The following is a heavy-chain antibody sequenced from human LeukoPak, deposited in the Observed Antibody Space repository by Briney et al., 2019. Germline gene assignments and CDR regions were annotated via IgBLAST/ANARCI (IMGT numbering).Heavy chain of an antibody. Sequence: SQTLSLTCGDSGGSISSGDHSWSWIRQPPGEGLEWVGYIYHSGRTYYNPSLKSRVTISVDRSNNQFSLKLSSVTAADTAVYYCASSEGYCSSTNCRNWFDPWGQGILVTVSS. V-gene: IGHV4-30-2*01. CDR1: GGSISSGDHS. D-gene: IGHD2-2*01. CDR2: IYHSGRT. CDR3: ASSEGYCSSTNCRNWFDP. J-gene: IGHJ5*02.